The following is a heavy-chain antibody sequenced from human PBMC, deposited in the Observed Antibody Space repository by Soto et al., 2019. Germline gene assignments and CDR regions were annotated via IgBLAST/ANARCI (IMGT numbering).Heavy chain of an antibody. V-gene: IGHV3-15*07. Sequence: GGSLRLSCAASGFTFSHAWMNWVRQAPGKGLEWVGRIKSKTDGGTADYAAPVKGRFTISRDDSKNTLYLQMNSLKIEDTAVYYCTTDYYDSSGYYTFGYWGQGTLVTSPQ. CDR3: TTDYYDSSGYYTFGY. CDR2: IKSKTDGGTA. J-gene: IGHJ4*02. CDR1: GFTFSHAW. D-gene: IGHD3-22*01.